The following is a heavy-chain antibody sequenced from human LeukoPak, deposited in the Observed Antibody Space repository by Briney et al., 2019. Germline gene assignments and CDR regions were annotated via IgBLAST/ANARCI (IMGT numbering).Heavy chain of an antibody. Sequence: PSETLSLTCTVSGDSISSGDYSWSWIRQPPGKGLDWIAYIYYTGSTYYNPSLKSRVTISLDTSKNQFSLKLTSVTAADTAVYYCARGGDSSGYEGRFDPWGQGTLVTVSS. J-gene: IGHJ5*02. CDR3: ARGGDSSGYEGRFDP. V-gene: IGHV4-30-4*07. D-gene: IGHD3-22*01. CDR1: GDSISSGDYS. CDR2: IYYTGST.